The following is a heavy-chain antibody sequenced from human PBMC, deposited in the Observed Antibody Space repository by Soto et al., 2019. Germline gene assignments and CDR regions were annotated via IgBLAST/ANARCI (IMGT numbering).Heavy chain of an antibody. CDR3: AKDPHRLEDYGDYVFAFDC. D-gene: IGHD4-17*01. Sequence: PGGSLRRSCAASGFTFSSYGMHWVRQAPGKGLEWVAVISYDGSNKYYADSVKGRFTISRDNSKNTLYLQMNSLRAEDTAVYYCAKDPHRLEDYGDYVFAFDCWGQGTLVTVSS. CDR1: GFTFSSYG. J-gene: IGHJ4*02. CDR2: ISYDGSNK. V-gene: IGHV3-30*18.